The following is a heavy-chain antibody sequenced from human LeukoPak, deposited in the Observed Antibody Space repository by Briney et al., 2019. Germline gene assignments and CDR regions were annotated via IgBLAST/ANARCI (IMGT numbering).Heavy chain of an antibody. J-gene: IGHJ6*03. D-gene: IGHD5-18*01. CDR2: IYYGGTT. CDR3: ARERYAAMGDYYYYMDV. CDR1: GGSISSSNYY. V-gene: IGHV4-39*07. Sequence: SETLSLTCTVSGGSISSSNYYCGWIRQPPGKGLEWIGGIYYGGTTYYNPSLKSRVTISVDTSKNQFSLKLSSVTAADTAVYYCARERYAAMGDYYYYMDVWGKGTTVTVSS.